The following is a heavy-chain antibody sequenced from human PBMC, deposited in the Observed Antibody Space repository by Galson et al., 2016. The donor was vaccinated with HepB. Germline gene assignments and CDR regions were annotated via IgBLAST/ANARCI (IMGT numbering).Heavy chain of an antibody. V-gene: IGHV3-64D*06. CDR3: VKGGGYSSGWYKGAFDY. Sequence: LRLSCAASGFTFSFYAMHWVRQAPGKGLEYVSAISGNGGSTYYADSVKGRFTISRDNSKNTLYLQMSSLRTKDTAVYYCVKGGGYSSGWYKGAFDYWGQGTLVTVSS. CDR2: ISGNGGST. CDR1: GFTFSFYA. J-gene: IGHJ4*02. D-gene: IGHD6-19*01.